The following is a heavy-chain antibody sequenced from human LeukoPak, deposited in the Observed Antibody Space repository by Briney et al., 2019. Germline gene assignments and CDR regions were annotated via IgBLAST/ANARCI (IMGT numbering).Heavy chain of an antibody. CDR1: GGSISSYY. CDR2: TYYSGST. D-gene: IGHD3-22*01. Sequence: SETLSLTCTVSGGSISSYYWSWIRQPPGKGLEWIGYTYYSGSTNYNPSLKSRVTISVDTSKNQFSLKLSSVTAADTAVYYCAREYYYDSSGYNFFDYWGQGTLVTVSS. CDR3: AREYYYDSSGYNFFDY. V-gene: IGHV4-59*01. J-gene: IGHJ4*02.